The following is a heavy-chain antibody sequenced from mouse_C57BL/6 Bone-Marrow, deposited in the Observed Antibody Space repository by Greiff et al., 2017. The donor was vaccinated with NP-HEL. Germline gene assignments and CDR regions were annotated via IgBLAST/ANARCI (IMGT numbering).Heavy chain of an antibody. D-gene: IGHD1-1*01. CDR2: ISNLAYSI. V-gene: IGHV5-15*01. J-gene: IGHJ4*01. CDR3: ARRGYYGSSYEVDNYYAMDY. CDR1: GFTFSDYG. Sequence: EVKLMESGGGLVQPGGSLKLSCAASGFTFSDYGMAWVRQAPRKGPEWVAFISNLAYSIYYADTVTGRFTISRENAKNTLYLEMSSLRSEDTAMYYCARRGYYGSSYEVDNYYAMDYWGQGTSVTVSS.